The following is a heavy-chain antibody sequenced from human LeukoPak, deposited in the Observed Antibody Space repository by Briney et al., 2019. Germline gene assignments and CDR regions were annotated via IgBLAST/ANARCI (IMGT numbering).Heavy chain of an antibody. Sequence: PGGSLRLSCAASGFTFSSYAMSWVRQAPGKGLEWVSAISGSGGSTYYADSVKGRFTISRDNSKNTLYLQMNSLRAEDTAVYYCAKDINRLLWFGEVPFDYWGQGTLVTVSP. CDR3: AKDINRLLWFGEVPFDY. V-gene: IGHV3-23*01. CDR1: GFTFSSYA. D-gene: IGHD3-10*01. J-gene: IGHJ4*02. CDR2: ISGSGGST.